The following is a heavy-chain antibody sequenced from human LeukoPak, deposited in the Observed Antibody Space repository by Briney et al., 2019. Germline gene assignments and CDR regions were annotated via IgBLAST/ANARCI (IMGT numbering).Heavy chain of an antibody. CDR2: IIPIFGTA. V-gene: IGHV1-69*13. CDR3: ARSIPPDSAAAGIDY. Sequence: ASVKVSCKASGGTFSSYAISWVRQAPGQGLEWMGGIIPIFGTANYAQKFQGRVTITADESTSTAYMELSSLRSEDTAVYYCARSIPPDSAAAGIDYWGQGTLVTVSS. D-gene: IGHD6-13*01. CDR1: GGTFSSYA. J-gene: IGHJ4*02.